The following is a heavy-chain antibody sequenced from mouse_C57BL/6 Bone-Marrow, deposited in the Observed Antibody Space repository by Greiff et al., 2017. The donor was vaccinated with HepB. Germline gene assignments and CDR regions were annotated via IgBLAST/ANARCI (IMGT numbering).Heavy chain of an antibody. V-gene: IGHV5-4*03. CDR3: ARGSYDYAMDD. CDR2: ISDGGSYT. J-gene: IGHJ4*01. Sequence: EVMLVESGGGLVKPGGSLKLSCAASGFTFSSYAMSWVRQTPEKRLEWVATISDGGSYTYYPDNVKGRFTISRDNAKNNLYLQMSHLKSEDTAMYYCARGSYDYAMDDWGQGTSVTVSS. D-gene: IGHD6-1*01. CDR1: GFTFSSYA.